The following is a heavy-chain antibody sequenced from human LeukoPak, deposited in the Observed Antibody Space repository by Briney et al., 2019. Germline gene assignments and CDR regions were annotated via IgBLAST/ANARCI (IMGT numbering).Heavy chain of an antibody. J-gene: IGHJ4*02. CDR2: IRYDGSNK. CDR1: GFTFSSYG. D-gene: IGHD3/OR15-3a*01. Sequence: PGGSLRLSCAASGFTFSSYGMHWVRQAPGKGLEWVAFIRYDGSNKYYADSVKGRFTISRDNSKNTLYLQMNSLRAEDTAVYYCAKGWAGSQRLSYFDYWSQGTLVTVYS. CDR3: AKGWAGSQRLSYFDY. V-gene: IGHV3-30*02.